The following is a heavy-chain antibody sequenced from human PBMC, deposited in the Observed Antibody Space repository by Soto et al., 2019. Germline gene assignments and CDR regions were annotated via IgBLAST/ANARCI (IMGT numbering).Heavy chain of an antibody. Sequence: PGGSLRLSCAASGLIFSSYAMNWVRQAPGKGLEWVSVISGSGGSTYYADSGKGRFTISRDNSKNTLYLQMNSLRAEDTAVYYCAKAADSSSYGMDVWGQGTTVTVSS. J-gene: IGHJ6*02. D-gene: IGHD6-6*01. V-gene: IGHV3-23*01. CDR3: AKAADSSSYGMDV. CDR2: ISGSGGST. CDR1: GLIFSSYA.